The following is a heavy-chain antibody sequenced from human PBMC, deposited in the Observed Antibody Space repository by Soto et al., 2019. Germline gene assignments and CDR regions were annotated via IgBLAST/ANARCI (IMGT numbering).Heavy chain of an antibody. CDR2: ISSSSSYI. V-gene: IGHV3-21*01. J-gene: IGHJ6*04. D-gene: IGHD2-15*01. Sequence: PGGSLRLSCAASGFTFSSYSMNWVRQAPGKGLEWVSSISSSSSYIYYADSVKGRFTISRDNAKNSLYLQMNSRRAEDTAVYYCAREGYCSGGSCYGVWGKGTTVTVSS. CDR3: AREGYCSGGSCYGV. CDR1: GFTFSSYS.